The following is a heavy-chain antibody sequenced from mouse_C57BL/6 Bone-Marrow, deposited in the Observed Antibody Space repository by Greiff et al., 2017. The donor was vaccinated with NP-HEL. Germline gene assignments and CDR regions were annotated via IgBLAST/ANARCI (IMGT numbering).Heavy chain of an antibody. V-gene: IGHV1-82*01. CDR2: IYPGDGDT. CDR1: GYAFSRSW. D-gene: IGHD2-5*01. CDR3: ARCPYYSNAWFAY. J-gene: IGHJ3*01. Sequence: QVQLKQSGPELVKPGASVKISCKASGYAFSRSWMNWVKQRPGKGLEWIGRIYPGDGDTNYNGKFKGKATLTADKSSSTAYMQLSSLTSEDSAVYFCARCPYYSNAWFAYWGQGTLVTVSA.